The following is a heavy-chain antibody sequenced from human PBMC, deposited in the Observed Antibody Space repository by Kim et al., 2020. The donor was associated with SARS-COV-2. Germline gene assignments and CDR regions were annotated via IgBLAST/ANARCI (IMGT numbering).Heavy chain of an antibody. CDR3: VTVVTGDDDFDR. D-gene: IGHD7-27*01. Sequence: ASVKVSCKASGYIFTGYQMHWVRQAPGQGLEWMGWIKSNNGGTTYAQKFQGRVTMTRDTSITTAYMELSGLTSDDTAVYYCVTVVTGDDDFDRWGQGTMV. CDR1: GYIFTGYQ. V-gene: IGHV1-2*02. J-gene: IGHJ3*01. CDR2: IKSNNGGT.